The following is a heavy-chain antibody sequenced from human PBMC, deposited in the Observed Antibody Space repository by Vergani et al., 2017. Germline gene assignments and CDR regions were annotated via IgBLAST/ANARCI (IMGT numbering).Heavy chain of an antibody. Sequence: EVQLVESGGGLVKPGGSLRLSCAASGFTFSNAWMSWVRQAPGKGLEWVGRIKSKTDGGTTDYAAPVKGRFTISRDDSKNTLYLQMNSLRAEDTAVYYCARLYYDSSGYYHGGSYWGQGTLVTVSS. CDR1: GFTFSNAW. J-gene: IGHJ4*02. V-gene: IGHV3-15*01. CDR2: IKSKTDGGTT. CDR3: ARLYYDSSGYYHGGSY. D-gene: IGHD3-22*01.